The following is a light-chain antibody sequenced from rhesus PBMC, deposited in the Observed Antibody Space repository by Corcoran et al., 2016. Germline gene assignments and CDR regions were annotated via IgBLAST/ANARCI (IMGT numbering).Light chain of an antibody. CDR1: QSVGSY. V-gene: IGKV3-24*04. Sequence: ETVVTQSPATLSLSQGERATLSCRASQSVGSYLAWYQQKPGQAPSLLIYVESSRPTGIPDRFSGSGSGTDCTLPISSLEPEDVGVYYCQQSSNLYSFGQGTKVEIK. CDR2: VES. CDR3: QQSSNLYS. J-gene: IGKJ2*01.